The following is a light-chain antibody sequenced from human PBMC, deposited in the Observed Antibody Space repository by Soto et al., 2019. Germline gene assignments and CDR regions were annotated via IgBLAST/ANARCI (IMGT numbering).Light chain of an antibody. CDR2: DVS. J-gene: IGLJ2*01. CDR1: SSDVGGYNY. V-gene: IGLV2-11*01. CDR3: CSYACSYPDVV. Sequence: QSALTQPRSVSGSPGQSVTISCTGTSSDVGGYNYVSWYQQHPGKAPKLMIYDVSKRPSGVPDRFSGSKSGNTASLTISGLQAEDEADYYCCSYACSYPDVVFGGGTKLTVL.